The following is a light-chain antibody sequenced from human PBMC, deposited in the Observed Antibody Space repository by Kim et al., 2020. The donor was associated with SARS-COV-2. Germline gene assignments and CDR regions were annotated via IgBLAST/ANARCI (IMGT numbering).Light chain of an antibody. CDR3: NSRDSSGNHLVV. CDR1: SLRSYY. V-gene: IGLV3-19*01. CDR2: GKN. J-gene: IGLJ2*01. Sequence: SSELTQDPAVSVALGQTVRITCQGDSLRSYYASWYQQKPGQATVLVIYGKNNRPSGIPDRFSGSSSGNTASLTITGAQAEDEADYYCNSRDSSGNHLVVFGGGTQLTVL.